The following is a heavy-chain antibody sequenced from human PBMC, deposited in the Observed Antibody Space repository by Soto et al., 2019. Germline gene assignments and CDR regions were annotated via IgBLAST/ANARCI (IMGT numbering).Heavy chain of an antibody. CDR3: ARDVFLEWLAPRNGMDV. CDR2: IYYSGST. V-gene: IGHV4-31*03. D-gene: IGHD3-3*01. J-gene: IGHJ6*02. Sequence: SETLSLTCTVSGGSISSGGYYWSWIRQHPGKGLEWIGYIYYSGSTYYNPSLKSRVTISVDTSKNQFSLKLSSVTAADTAVYYCARDVFLEWLAPRNGMDVWGQGTTVTVSS. CDR1: GGSISSGGYY.